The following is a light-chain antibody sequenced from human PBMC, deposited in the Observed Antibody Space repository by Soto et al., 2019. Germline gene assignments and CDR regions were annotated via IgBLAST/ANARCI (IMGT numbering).Light chain of an antibody. CDR3: QEYNGNSGLT. CDR1: QNIRTW. CDR2: SAS. V-gene: IGKV1-5*03. J-gene: IGKJ4*01. Sequence: DIQMTQSPSTLSASVGDRVTITCRASQNIRTWLAWYQQKPGKAPHLLIYSASGLESGVPSRFSGSGSGTEFTLTISSLQHDDFATYYCQEYNGNSGLTFGGGTKVESK.